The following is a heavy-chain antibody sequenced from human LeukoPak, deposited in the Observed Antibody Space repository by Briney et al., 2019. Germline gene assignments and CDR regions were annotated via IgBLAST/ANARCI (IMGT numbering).Heavy chain of an antibody. CDR1: GFTFSSYE. CDR2: INWNGGST. J-gene: IGHJ5*02. CDR3: ARDLYYGSGSYYPISNWFDP. Sequence: GGSLRLSCAASGFTFSSYEMNWVRQAPGKGLEWVSGINWNGGSTGYADSVKGRFTISRDNAKNSPYLQMNSLRAEDTALYYCARDLYYGSGSYYPISNWFDPWGQGTLVTVSS. V-gene: IGHV3-20*04. D-gene: IGHD3-10*01.